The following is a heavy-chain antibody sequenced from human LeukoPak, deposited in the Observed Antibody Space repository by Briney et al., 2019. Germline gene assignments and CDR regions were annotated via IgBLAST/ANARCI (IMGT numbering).Heavy chain of an antibody. J-gene: IGHJ5*02. V-gene: IGHV3-49*04. CDR1: GFTFGDYA. CDR2: IRSKAYGGTT. CDR3: TPADIVVVPAAIGPNWFDP. Sequence: PGGSLRLSCTASGFTFGDYAMSWVRQAPGKGLEWVGFIRSKAYGGTTEYAASVKGRFTISRDDSKSIAYLQMNSLKTEDTAVYYCTPADIVVVPAAIGPNWFDPWGQGTLVTVSS. D-gene: IGHD2-2*02.